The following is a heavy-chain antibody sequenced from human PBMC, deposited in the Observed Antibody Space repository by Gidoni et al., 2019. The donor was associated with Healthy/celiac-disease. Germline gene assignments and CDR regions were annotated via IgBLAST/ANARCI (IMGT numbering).Heavy chain of an antibody. Sequence: EVQLLESGGGLVQPGGSLRLSCAASGFTFSSYAMSWVRQAPGKGLEWVSAISGSGGSTYYADSVKGRFTISRDNSKNTLYLQMNSLRAEDTAVYYCAKVQRPYCGGDCYWYDAFDIWGQGTMVTVSS. J-gene: IGHJ3*02. CDR3: AKVQRPYCGGDCYWYDAFDI. CDR2: ISGSGGST. D-gene: IGHD2-21*02. V-gene: IGHV3-23*01. CDR1: GFTFSSYA.